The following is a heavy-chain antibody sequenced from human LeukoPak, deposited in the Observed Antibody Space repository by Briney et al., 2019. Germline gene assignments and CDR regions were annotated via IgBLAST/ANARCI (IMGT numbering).Heavy chain of an antibody. V-gene: IGHV4-30-4*01. CDR3: ARSGYGGYYFDY. CDR2: IYYSGST. D-gene: IGHD3-3*01. Sequence: PSQTLSLTCTVSGGSISSGDYYWSWIRQPPGKGLEWIGYIYYSGSTYYNPSLKSRVTISVDTSKNQFSLKLSSVTAADTAVYYCARSGYGGYYFDYWGQGTLVTVSS. J-gene: IGHJ4*02. CDR1: GGSISSGDYY.